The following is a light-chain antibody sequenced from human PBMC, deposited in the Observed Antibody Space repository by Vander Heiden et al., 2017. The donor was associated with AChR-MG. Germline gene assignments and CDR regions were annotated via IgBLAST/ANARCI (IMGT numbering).Light chain of an antibody. V-gene: IGKV1-39*01. Sequence: DIQMTQSPSSLSASVGDRVTITCRASQSISSYVNWYQQKPGKAPKVLIFAAYSLPSGVPSRFSGSESGTEFTLTISSLQPEDFATYYCQQSDSAPYTFGQGTKLEIK. CDR3: QQSDSAPYT. CDR2: AAY. J-gene: IGKJ2*01. CDR1: QSISSY.